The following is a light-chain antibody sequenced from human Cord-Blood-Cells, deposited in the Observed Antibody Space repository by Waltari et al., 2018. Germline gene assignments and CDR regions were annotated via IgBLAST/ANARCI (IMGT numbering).Light chain of an antibody. V-gene: IGKV1-39*01. Sequence: DIQMTQSPSSLSASVGDRVTITCRASQSISSYLNWYQQKPGKAPKLLIYAASSLQSGVPSRFSGSGSGTDFTLTISSLQPEDFATYYCQQSYITRITFGPGTKVDIK. CDR1: QSISSY. CDR3: QQSYITRIT. CDR2: AAS. J-gene: IGKJ3*01.